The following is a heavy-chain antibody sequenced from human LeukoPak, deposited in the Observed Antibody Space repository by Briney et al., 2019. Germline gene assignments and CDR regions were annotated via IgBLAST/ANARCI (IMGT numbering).Heavy chain of an antibody. CDR2: INHSGST. J-gene: IGHJ6*03. CDR3: AWRWPDYYYYYMDV. CDR1: GGSFSGYY. Sequence: PSETLSLTCAVYGGSFSGYYWSWIRQPPGKGLEWIGEINHSGSTNYNPSLKGRVTISVDTSKNQFSLNLSSVTAADTAVYYCAWRWPDYYYYYMDVWGKGTTVTVSS. D-gene: IGHD6-13*01. V-gene: IGHV4-34*01.